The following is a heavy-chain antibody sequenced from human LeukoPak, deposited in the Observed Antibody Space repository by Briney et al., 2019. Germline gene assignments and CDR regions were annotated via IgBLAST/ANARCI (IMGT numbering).Heavy chain of an antibody. CDR2: IYYSGRT. CDR3: ARAETQYYDFWSGYHSWFDP. D-gene: IGHD3-3*01. CDR1: GDSINSLDL. V-gene: IGHV4-59*11. J-gene: IGHJ5*02. Sequence: SETLSLTCTVSGDSINSLDLWSWVRQPPGKGLEWIGYIYYSGRTNYNPSLKSRITILVDTSKNQFSLKLSSVTAADTAVYYCARAETQYYDFWSGYHSWFDPWGQGTLVTVSS.